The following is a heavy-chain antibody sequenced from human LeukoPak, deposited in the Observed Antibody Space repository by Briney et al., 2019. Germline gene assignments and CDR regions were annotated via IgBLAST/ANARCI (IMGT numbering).Heavy chain of an antibody. CDR3: ARGARLYSSGEFDP. Sequence: EASVKVSCKASGYTFTRNDINWVRQATGQGLEWMGWMNPNSGNTGYAQNFQGRVTMTRNTSISTAYMELSSLRSEDTAVYYCARGARLYSSGEFDPWGQGTLVTVSS. V-gene: IGHV1-8*01. J-gene: IGHJ5*02. CDR1: GYTFTRND. D-gene: IGHD6-19*01. CDR2: MNPNSGNT.